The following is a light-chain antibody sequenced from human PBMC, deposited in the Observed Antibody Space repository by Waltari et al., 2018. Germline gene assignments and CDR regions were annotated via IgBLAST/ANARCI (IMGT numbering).Light chain of an antibody. V-gene: IGKV3-20*01. CDR3: QQYDGSSVT. Sequence: EIVLTQSPGSLSLSLGERATLSCRASQTLSGSWLTWYQQKPGQAPRLLIYGASSRATAIPDRFSGSGSGTDFTLTISRLEPEDFAVYYCQQYDGSSVTFGGGTKVEIK. J-gene: IGKJ4*01. CDR1: QTLSGSW. CDR2: GAS.